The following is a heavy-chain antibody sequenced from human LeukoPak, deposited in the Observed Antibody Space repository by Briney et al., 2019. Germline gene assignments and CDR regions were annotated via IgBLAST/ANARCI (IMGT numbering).Heavy chain of an antibody. V-gene: IGHV5-51*01. CDR3: ARLPYYDFWSGYFWFDP. Sequence: GESLKISCKGSGYSFTSYWIGWVRQMPGKGLEWMGIIYPGDSDTRYSPSFQGQVTISADKSISTAYLQWSSLKASDTAMYYCARLPYYDFWSGYFWFDPWGQGTLVTVSS. J-gene: IGHJ5*02. CDR2: IYPGDSDT. CDR1: GYSFTSYW. D-gene: IGHD3-3*01.